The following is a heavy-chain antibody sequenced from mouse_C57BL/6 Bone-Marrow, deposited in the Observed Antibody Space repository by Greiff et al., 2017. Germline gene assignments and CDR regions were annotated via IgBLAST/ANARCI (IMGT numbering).Heavy chain of an antibody. V-gene: IGHV1-55*01. Sequence: VQLQQPGAELVKPGASVKMSCKASGYTFTSYWITWVKQRPGQGLEWIGDIYPGSGSTNYNEKFKSKATLTVDTSSSTAYMQLSSLTSEDSAVYYCARSDYYGGTYWYFEVWGTGTTVTVSS. J-gene: IGHJ1*03. CDR1: GYTFTSYW. CDR3: ARSDYYGGTYWYFEV. CDR2: IYPGSGST. D-gene: IGHD1-1*01.